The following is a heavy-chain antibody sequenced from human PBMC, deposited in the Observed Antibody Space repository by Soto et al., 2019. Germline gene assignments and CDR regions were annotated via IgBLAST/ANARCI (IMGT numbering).Heavy chain of an antibody. Sequence: EVQLVESGGGLVKPGGSLRLSCAASGFTFSSYSMNWVRQAPGKGLEWVSSISSSSSYIYYADSVKGRFTISRDNAKNSLYLQMNSLRAEDTAVYYCARGSRAFGAGSFDYWGRGTLVTVSS. CDR1: GFTFSSYS. CDR2: ISSSSSYI. J-gene: IGHJ4*02. D-gene: IGHD3-10*01. V-gene: IGHV3-21*01. CDR3: ARGSRAFGAGSFDY.